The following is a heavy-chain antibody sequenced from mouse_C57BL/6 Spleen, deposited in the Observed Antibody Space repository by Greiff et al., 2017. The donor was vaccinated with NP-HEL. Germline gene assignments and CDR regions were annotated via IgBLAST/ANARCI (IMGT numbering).Heavy chain of an antibody. J-gene: IGHJ4*01. CDR3: ARDYYYCSSYYAMDY. CDR1: GYTFTDYY. V-gene: IGHV1-19*01. D-gene: IGHD1-1*01. Sequence: EVQLQESGPVLVKPGASVKMSCKASGYTFTDYYMNWVKQSHGKSLEWIGVINAYNGCTSYNQKVKGKSTMTVDKSSSTAYMELNSLTSEDSTIYYSARDYYYCSSYYAMDYWGQGTSVTVSS. CDR2: INAYNGCT.